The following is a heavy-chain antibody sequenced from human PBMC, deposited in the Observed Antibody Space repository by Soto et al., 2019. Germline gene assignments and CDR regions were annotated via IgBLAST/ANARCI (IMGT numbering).Heavy chain of an antibody. Sequence: LRLSCVASGFTVSNNYMSWVRQAPGRGLEWVSAISNTGSTYYAGSVKGRSTISRDSSTNTLYLEVNSLRADDTAVYYCAKVNVVVVAATFEYEYYFDYWGQGTLVTVSS. CDR2: ISNTGST. D-gene: IGHD2-15*01. V-gene: IGHV3-53*01. J-gene: IGHJ4*02. CDR1: GFTVSNNY. CDR3: AKVNVVVVAATFEYEYYFDY.